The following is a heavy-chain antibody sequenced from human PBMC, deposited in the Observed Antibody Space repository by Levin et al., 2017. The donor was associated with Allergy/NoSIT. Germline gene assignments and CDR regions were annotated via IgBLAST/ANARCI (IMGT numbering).Heavy chain of an antibody. Sequence: GGSLRLSCADSGFTFSSYAMSWVRQAPGKGLEWVSAISGSGGSTYYADSVKGRFTISRDNSKNTLYLQMNSLRAEDTAVYYCAKDQSAPHDAFDIWGQGTMVTVSS. CDR2: ISGSGGST. V-gene: IGHV3-23*01. J-gene: IGHJ3*02. CDR3: AKDQSAPHDAFDI. CDR1: GFTFSSYA.